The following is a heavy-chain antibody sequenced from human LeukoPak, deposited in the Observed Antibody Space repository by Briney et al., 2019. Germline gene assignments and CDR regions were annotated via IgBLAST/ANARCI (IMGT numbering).Heavy chain of an antibody. CDR3: ATRSQLWYSDYYYYYMDV. J-gene: IGHJ6*03. CDR2: FDPEDSET. V-gene: IGHV1-24*01. Sequence: ASVKVSCKVSGYTLTELSMHWVRQAPGKGLEWMGGFDPEDSETIYAQKFQGRVTMTEDTSTDTAYMELSSLRSEDTAVYYCATRSQLWYSDYYYYYMDVWGKGTTVTVSS. D-gene: IGHD5-18*01. CDR1: GYTLTELS.